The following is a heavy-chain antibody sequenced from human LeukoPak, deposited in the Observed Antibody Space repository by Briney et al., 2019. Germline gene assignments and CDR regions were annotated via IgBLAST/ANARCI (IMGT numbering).Heavy chain of an antibody. Sequence: GGSLRLSCAASGFTVSSIYMSWVRQAPGKGLEWISVIYGGSNTYYYADSVKGRFTISRDNSKDTVYLQMNSLRVEDTAIYYCARGSGFETGDYWGQGTLVTVSS. V-gene: IGHV3-53*01. D-gene: IGHD5-12*01. J-gene: IGHJ4*02. CDR3: ARGSGFETGDY. CDR1: GFTVSSIY. CDR2: IYGGSNT.